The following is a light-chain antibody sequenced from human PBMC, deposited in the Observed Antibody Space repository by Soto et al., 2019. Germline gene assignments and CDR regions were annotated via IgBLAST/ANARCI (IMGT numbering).Light chain of an antibody. CDR3: QQYNNWPPLT. Sequence: EIVMTQSPATLSVSPGERATLSCRVGQSVSSNLAWYQQKPGQAPRLLIYGASTRATGIPARFSGSGSGTEFTLTISSLQSEDFAVYYCQQYNNWPPLTFGGGTKVDIK. V-gene: IGKV3-15*01. J-gene: IGKJ4*01. CDR1: QSVSSN. CDR2: GAS.